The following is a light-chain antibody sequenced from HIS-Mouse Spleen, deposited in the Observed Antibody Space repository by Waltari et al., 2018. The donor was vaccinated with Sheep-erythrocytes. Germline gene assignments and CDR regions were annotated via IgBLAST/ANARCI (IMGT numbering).Light chain of an antibody. CDR2: DDS. V-gene: IGLV3-21*02. CDR3: QVWDSSSDPVV. Sequence: SYVLTQPPSVSVAPAPSARIPCGGNHIGRKSLHRYQQKPGQAPVLVVYDDSDRPSGIPERFSGSNSGNTATLTISRVEAGDEADYYCQVWDSSSDPVVFGGGTKLTVL. CDR1: HIGRKS. J-gene: IGLJ2*01.